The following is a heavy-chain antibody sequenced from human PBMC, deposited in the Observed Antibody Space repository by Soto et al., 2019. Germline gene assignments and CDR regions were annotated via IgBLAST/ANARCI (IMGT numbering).Heavy chain of an antibody. Sequence: SETLSLTCTVSGGSISSGGYYWSWIRQHPGKGLEWIGYIYYSGSTYYNPSLKSRVTISVDTSKNQFSLKLSSVTAADTAVYYCAREVGFWTTVTTNYFDYWGQGTLVTVSS. D-gene: IGHD4-17*01. CDR1: GGSISSGGYY. J-gene: IGHJ4*02. CDR2: IYYSGST. CDR3: AREVGFWTTVTTNYFDY. V-gene: IGHV4-31*03.